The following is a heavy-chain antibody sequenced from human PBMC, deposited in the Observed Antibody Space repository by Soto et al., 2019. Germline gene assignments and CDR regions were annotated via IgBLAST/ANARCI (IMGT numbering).Heavy chain of an antibody. CDR3: AIGHSSSWYGVQYNWLDP. V-gene: IGHV4-30-4*01. CDR2: IYYSGST. CDR1: GGSISSGDYY. Sequence: SETLSLTCTVSGGSISSGDYYWSWIRQPPGKGLEWIGYIYYSGSTYYNPSLKSRVTISVDTSKNQFSLKLSSVTAADTAVYYCAIGHSSSWYGVQYNWLDPWGQGTLVTVSS. J-gene: IGHJ5*02. D-gene: IGHD6-13*01.